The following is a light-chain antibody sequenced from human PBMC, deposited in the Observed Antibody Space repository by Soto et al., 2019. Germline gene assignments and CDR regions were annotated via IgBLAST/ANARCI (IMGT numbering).Light chain of an antibody. V-gene: IGKV3-15*01. CDR3: QQYNNWPPRT. CDR1: QSVSSN. J-gene: IGKJ4*01. Sequence: EIVMTQSPATLSVSPGERATLSCRASQSVSSNLAWYQQKPGQAPRLLLYGASTRATGIQARFSGSGSGTEFTLTISSMQSEDFAVYYCQQYNNWPPRTCGGGTKVESK. CDR2: GAS.